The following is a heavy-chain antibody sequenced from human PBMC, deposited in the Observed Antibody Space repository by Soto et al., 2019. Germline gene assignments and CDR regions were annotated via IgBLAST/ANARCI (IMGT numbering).Heavy chain of an antibody. CDR3: ARKGIAAAGMGWFDP. J-gene: IGHJ5*02. D-gene: IGHD6-13*01. CDR2: IWYDGSNK. V-gene: IGHV3-33*01. CDR1: GFTFSSYG. Sequence: ESGGGVVQPGRSLRLSCAASGFTFSSYGMHWVRQAPGKGLEWVAVIWYDGSNKYYADSVKGRFTISRDNSKNTLYLQMNSLRAEDTAVYYCARKGIAAAGMGWFDPWGQGTLVTVSS.